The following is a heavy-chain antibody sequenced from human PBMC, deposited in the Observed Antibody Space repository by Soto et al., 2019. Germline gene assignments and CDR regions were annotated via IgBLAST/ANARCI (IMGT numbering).Heavy chain of an antibody. V-gene: IGHV3-74*01. CDR3: ARGSNGWSGIDY. D-gene: IGHD6-19*01. CDR2: ISGDGSST. J-gene: IGHJ4*02. CDR1: GFTFSNYW. Sequence: EVQLVESGGGLVQPGGSLGLSCTASGFTFSNYWMYWVRQAPGKWLVWVSRISGDGSSTYYADSVEGRFTISRDNAKNTLYLQMNSLRVEDTAVYYCARGSNGWSGIDYWGQGILVTVS.